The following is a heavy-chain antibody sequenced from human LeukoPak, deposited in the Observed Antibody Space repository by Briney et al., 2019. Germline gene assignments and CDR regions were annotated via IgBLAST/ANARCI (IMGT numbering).Heavy chain of an antibody. V-gene: IGHV4-59*01. CDR2: IYYSGST. J-gene: IGHJ4*02. D-gene: IGHD1-7*01. CDR1: GDSISSYY. Sequence: PSETLSLTCTVSGDSISSYYWSWIRQTPGKGLEWIGYIYYSGSTNSTPSLKSRVSISVDTSKNPYSLKLSSVTAADTAVYYCARCDDWNYSAPDYWGQGILVTVSS. CDR3: ARCDDWNYSAPDY.